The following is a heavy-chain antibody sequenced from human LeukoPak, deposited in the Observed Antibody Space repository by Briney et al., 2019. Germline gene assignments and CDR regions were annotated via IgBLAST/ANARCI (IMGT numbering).Heavy chain of an antibody. J-gene: IGHJ6*02. Sequence: PSETLSLTCTVSGGSISSYYWSWIRRPAGKGLEWIGRIYISGSTNYNPSLKSRVTMSVDTSKNQFSLKVSSVTAADTAVYYCARDQGGNYYYYGMDVWGQGTTVTVSS. CDR1: GGSISSYY. CDR2: IYISGST. V-gene: IGHV4-4*07. CDR3: ARDQGGNYYYYGMDV.